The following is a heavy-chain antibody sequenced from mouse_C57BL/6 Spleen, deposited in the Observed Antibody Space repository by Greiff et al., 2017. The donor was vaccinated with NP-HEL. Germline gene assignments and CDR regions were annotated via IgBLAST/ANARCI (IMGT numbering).Heavy chain of an antibody. V-gene: IGHV1-18*01. CDR2: INPNNGGT. CDR1: GYTFTDYN. D-gene: IGHD1-1*01. Sequence: EVQLQQSGPELVKPGASVKIPCKASGYTFTDYNMDWVKQSPGKSLEWIGDINPNNGGTIYNQKFKGKATLTVDKSSSTAYMELRSLTSEDTAVYYCARSKADYYYGSSCYFDYWGQGTTLTVSS. CDR3: ARSKADYYYGSSCYFDY. J-gene: IGHJ2*01.